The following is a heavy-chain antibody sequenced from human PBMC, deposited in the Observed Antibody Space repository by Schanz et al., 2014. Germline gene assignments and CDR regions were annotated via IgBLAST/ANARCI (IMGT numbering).Heavy chain of an antibody. CDR3: AKGMGYCSGGTCYDYYYYGLDV. CDR1: GFTFTTHS. CDR2: ISGSGGST. V-gene: IGHV3-23*04. Sequence: EVQLVESGGGLVKPGGSLRLSCAASGFTFTTHSMTWVRQAPGKGLEWVSGISGSGGSTYYADSVKGRFTISRDNSKTTLSLQMNSLRAEDTAVFYCAKGMGYCSGGTCYDYYYYGLDVWGQGTTVTVSS. J-gene: IGHJ6*02. D-gene: IGHD2-15*01.